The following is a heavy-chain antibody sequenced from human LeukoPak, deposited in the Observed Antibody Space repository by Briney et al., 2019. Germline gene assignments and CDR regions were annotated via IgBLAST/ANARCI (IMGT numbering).Heavy chain of an antibody. Sequence: GGSLRLSCAASGFTFSSYSMNWVRQAPGKGLEWVSSISSSSSYIYYADSVKGRFTISRDNAKNSLYLQMNSLRAEDTAVYYCASPLRSYSSGWYGIDYWGQGTLVTVSS. D-gene: IGHD6-19*01. CDR1: GFTFSSYS. J-gene: IGHJ4*02. CDR2: ISSSSSYI. V-gene: IGHV3-21*01. CDR3: ASPLRSYSSGWYGIDY.